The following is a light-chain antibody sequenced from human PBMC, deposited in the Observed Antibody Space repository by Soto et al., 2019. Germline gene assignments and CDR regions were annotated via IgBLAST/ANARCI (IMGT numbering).Light chain of an antibody. V-gene: IGKV3-15*01. CDR1: QTIGRTY. J-gene: IGKJ1*01. CDR3: QQYNKWPRT. Sequence: EIVMTQSPCTLSLSPGETATLSCRASQTIGRTYLAWYQQKPGQAPRLLIYGSSTRATGIPARFSGSGSGTEFTLTISSLQSEDFAVYYCQQYNKWPRTFGQGTKVDIK. CDR2: GSS.